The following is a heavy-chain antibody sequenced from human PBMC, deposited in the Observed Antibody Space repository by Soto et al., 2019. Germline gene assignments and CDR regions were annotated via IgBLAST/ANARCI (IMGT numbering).Heavy chain of an antibody. J-gene: IGHJ5*02. CDR2: ITTSSAYI. D-gene: IGHD2-21*01. CDR3: VRSGTARLLRHSWFDT. CDR1: GFTINTYD. Sequence: EMQLVESGGGLVKHGGSLRLSCAASGFTINTYDMNWVRQAPGKGLEWVSSITTSSAYIYYADSLKGRITISRDNAKNSLFLQMNSLRAEDTAVYYCVRSGTARLLRHSWFDTWGQGTLVTVSS. V-gene: IGHV3-21*01.